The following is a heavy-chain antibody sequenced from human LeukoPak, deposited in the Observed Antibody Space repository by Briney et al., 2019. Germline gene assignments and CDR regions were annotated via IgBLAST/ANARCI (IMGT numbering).Heavy chain of an antibody. Sequence: SVKVSCKASGYTFTGYIHRVRQAPRQGRQCMGWINPNSGGTNYAQKFQGRVTMTRDTSISTAYMELSRLRSDDTAVYYCARGGSGSYFSWLDPWGQGTLVTVA. V-gene: IGHV1-2*02. CDR3: ARGGSGSYFSWLDP. J-gene: IGHJ5*02. D-gene: IGHD3-10*01. CDR2: INPNSGGT. CDR1: GYTFTGY.